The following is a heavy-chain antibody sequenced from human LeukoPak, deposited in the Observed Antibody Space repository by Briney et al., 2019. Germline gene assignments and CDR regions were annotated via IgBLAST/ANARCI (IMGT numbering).Heavy chain of an antibody. D-gene: IGHD4-11*01. J-gene: IGHJ4*02. Sequence: SETLSLTCTVSGGSISSYYWSWIRQPPGKGLEWIGYIYHSGSTYYNPSLKSRVTISVDRSKNQFSLKLSSVTAADTAVYYCARIHDYSNYHFDYWGQGTLVTVSS. CDR1: GGSISSYY. CDR2: IYHSGST. CDR3: ARIHDYSNYHFDY. V-gene: IGHV4-59*12.